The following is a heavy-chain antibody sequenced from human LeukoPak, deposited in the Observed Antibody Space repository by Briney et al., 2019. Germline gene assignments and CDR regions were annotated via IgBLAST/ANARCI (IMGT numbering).Heavy chain of an antibody. Sequence: SEILSLTCAVYGGSFSGYYWSWIRQPPGKGLEWIGEINHSGSTNYNPSLKSRVTISVDTSKNQFSLKLSSVTAADTAVYYCARGEGYCSSTSCYSDWFDPWGQGTLVTVSS. CDR1: GGSFSGYY. J-gene: IGHJ5*02. CDR2: INHSGST. D-gene: IGHD2-2*01. CDR3: ARGEGYCSSTSCYSDWFDP. V-gene: IGHV4-34*01.